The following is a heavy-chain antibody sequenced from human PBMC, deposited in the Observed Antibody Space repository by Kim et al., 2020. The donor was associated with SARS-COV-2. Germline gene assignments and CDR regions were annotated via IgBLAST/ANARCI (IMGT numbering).Heavy chain of an antibody. J-gene: IGHJ6*04. CDR2: INHSGST. Sequence: SETLSLTCAVYGGSFSGYYWSWIRQPPGKGLEWIGEINHSGSTNYNPSLKSRVTISVDTSKNQFSLKLSSVTAADTAVYYCARAGSQRWLQLHQLMDVWAKGPRSPSPQ. V-gene: IGHV4-34*01. CDR1: GGSFSGYY. CDR3: ARAGSQRWLQLHQLMDV. D-gene: IGHD1-1*01.